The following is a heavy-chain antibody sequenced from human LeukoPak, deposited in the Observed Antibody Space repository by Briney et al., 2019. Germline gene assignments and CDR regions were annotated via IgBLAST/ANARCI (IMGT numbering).Heavy chain of an antibody. D-gene: IGHD1-26*01. CDR2: ISSNGGST. V-gene: IGHV3-64*01. CDR1: GFTFSSYA. CDR3: ALGGYSGSYRFDY. J-gene: IGHJ4*02. Sequence: GGSLRLSCSASGFTFSSYAMHWVRQAPGKGLEYVSAISSNGGSTYYANSVKGRFTISRDNSKNTLYLQMGSLRAEDMAVYYCALGGYSGSYRFDYWGQGTLVTVSS.